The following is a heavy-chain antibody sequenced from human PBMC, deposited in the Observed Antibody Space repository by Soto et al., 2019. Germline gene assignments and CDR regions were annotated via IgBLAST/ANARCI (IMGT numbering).Heavy chain of an antibody. Sequence: QVQLVESGGGVVQPGRSLRLSCAASGFTFSTYGMHWVRQAPGMGLEWVAVIWYDGSHKDYVDSVKGRFTSSRDNSKNILYLQMNSLRVEDTAVYYCARAVGPFDYWGQGTLVTVSS. D-gene: IGHD1-26*01. CDR3: ARAVGPFDY. J-gene: IGHJ4*02. CDR1: GFTFSTYG. CDR2: IWYDGSHK. V-gene: IGHV3-33*01.